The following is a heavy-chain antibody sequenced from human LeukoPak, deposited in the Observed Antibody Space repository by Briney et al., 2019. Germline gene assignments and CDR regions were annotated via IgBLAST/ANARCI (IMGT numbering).Heavy chain of an antibody. V-gene: IGHV1-2*06. CDR2: INPNSGGT. CDR3: ATLEMITPHGDFDI. CDR1: GYTFTGYY. D-gene: IGHD3-16*01. Sequence: ASVKVSCKASGYTFTGYYIHWVRQAPGQGLEWMGRINPNSGGTNYAQKFQGRVTMTRDTSISTAYMELSRLRSDDTAVYYCATLEMITPHGDFDIWGQGTMVTVSS. J-gene: IGHJ3*02.